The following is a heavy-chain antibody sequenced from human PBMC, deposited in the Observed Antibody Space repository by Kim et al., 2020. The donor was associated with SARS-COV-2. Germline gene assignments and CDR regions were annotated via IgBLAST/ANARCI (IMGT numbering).Heavy chain of an antibody. CDR2: IYYSGST. J-gene: IGHJ4*02. CDR3: ASAGSGIAVAGREHPFDY. D-gene: IGHD6-19*01. CDR1: GGSISSSSYY. Sequence: SETLSLTCTVSGGSISSSSYYWGWIRQPPGKGLEWIGSIYYSGSTYYNPSLKSRVTISVDTSKNQFSLKLSSVTAADTAVYYCASAGSGIAVAGREHPFDYWGQGTLVTVSS. V-gene: IGHV4-39*01.